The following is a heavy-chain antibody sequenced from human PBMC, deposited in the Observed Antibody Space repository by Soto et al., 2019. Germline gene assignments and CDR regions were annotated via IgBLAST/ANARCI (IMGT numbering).Heavy chain of an antibody. Sequence: QVQLQQWGAGLLKPSETLSLTCAVYGGSFSGYYWSWIRQPPGKGLEWIGEINHIGSTNYNPSLKSLVTITVDTSTNQFSLKRSSVAAVDTVVYYGARGQCVARPPTDYWGQGNLVTVTS. CDR2: INHIGST. J-gene: IGHJ4*02. D-gene: IGHD6-19*01. CDR1: GGSFSGYY. V-gene: IGHV4-34*01. CDR3: ARGQCVARPPTDY.